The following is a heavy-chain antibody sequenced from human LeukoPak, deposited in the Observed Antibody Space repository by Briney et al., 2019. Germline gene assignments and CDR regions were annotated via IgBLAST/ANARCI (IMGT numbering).Heavy chain of an antibody. D-gene: IGHD5-18*01. CDR2: IKQGGSEE. J-gene: IGHJ4*02. CDR1: GFTFSGSW. CDR3: ALGYKSGYLFDY. V-gene: IGHV3-7*05. Sequence: GSLRLSCAASGFTFSGSWMSWVRQAPGIGLEWVANIKQGGSEEHYVDSVKGRFTISRDNAKNSLFLQMDSLRADDTAVYYCALGYKSGYLFDYWGQGTLVTVSS.